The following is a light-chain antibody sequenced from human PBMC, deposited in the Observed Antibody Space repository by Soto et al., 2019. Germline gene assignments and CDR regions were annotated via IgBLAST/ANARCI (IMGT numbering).Light chain of an antibody. CDR3: VSFTTSKSYV. CDR1: SSDVGAYIF. Sequence: QSVLTQPASVSGSPGQSITISCTGTSSDVGAYIFVSWYQQYPGKAPKLMIYDITNRPSGVSNRFSCSKAGNTASLTISALQAEDEADYYCVSFTTSKSYVFGTGTKVTVL. CDR2: DIT. J-gene: IGLJ1*01. V-gene: IGLV2-14*01.